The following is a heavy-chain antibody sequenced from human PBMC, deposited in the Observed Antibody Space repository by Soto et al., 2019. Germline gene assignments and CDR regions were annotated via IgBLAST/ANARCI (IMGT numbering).Heavy chain of an antibody. D-gene: IGHD6-19*01. CDR2: IFSNDEK. Sequence: QVTLKESGPVLVKPTETLTLTCTVSGFSLSNARLGVSWIHQPPGKPREWLAHIFSNDEKSYSTSLKSRLTIPKDTPKSQVVLIMTIMDRVDTATYCGARIGYSSGWYQLWGQATQVTVSS. J-gene: IGHJ4*02. CDR1: GFSLSNARLG. V-gene: IGHV2-26*01. CDR3: ARIGYSSGWYQL.